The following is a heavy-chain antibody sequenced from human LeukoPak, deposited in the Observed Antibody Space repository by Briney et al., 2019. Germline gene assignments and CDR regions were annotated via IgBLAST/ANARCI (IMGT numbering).Heavy chain of an antibody. CDR1: GFTFSSYW. V-gene: IGHV3-53*01. CDR3: ARFEGSGCADY. D-gene: IGHD6-19*01. Sequence: GVLRLSCAASGFTFSSYWMSWVRQAPGKGLEWVSVIYSGGSTYYADSVKGRFTISRDNSKNTLYLQMNSLRAEDTAVYYCARFEGSGCADYWGQGTLVTVSS. J-gene: IGHJ4*02. CDR2: IYSGGST.